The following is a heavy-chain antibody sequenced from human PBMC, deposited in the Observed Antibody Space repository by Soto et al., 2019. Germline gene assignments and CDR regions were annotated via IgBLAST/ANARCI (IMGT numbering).Heavy chain of an antibody. Sequence: QVQLVESGGGVVQPGRSLRLSCAASGFTFSSYGMHWVRQAPGKGLEWVAVISYDGSNKYYADSVKGRFTISRDNSKNTLYLQMNSLRAEDTAVYYCAKEYCISTSCVSNDAFDIWGQGTMVTVSS. CDR2: ISYDGSNK. D-gene: IGHD2-2*01. V-gene: IGHV3-30*18. J-gene: IGHJ3*02. CDR3: AKEYCISTSCVSNDAFDI. CDR1: GFTFSSYG.